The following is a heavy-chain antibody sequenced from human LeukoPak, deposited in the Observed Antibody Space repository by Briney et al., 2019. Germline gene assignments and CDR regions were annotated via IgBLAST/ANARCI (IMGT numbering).Heavy chain of an antibody. J-gene: IGHJ4*02. CDR2: ISAYNGNT. V-gene: IGHV1-18*01. Sequence: ASVKVSCKASGYTFTSYGISWVRQAPGQGLGWMGWISAYNGNTNYAQKLQGRVTMTTDTSTSTAYMELRSLRSDDTAVYYCARGSGVYYYDSSGHRYRGQGTLVTVSS. CDR1: GYTFTSYG. CDR3: ARGSGVYYYDSSGHRY. D-gene: IGHD3-22*01.